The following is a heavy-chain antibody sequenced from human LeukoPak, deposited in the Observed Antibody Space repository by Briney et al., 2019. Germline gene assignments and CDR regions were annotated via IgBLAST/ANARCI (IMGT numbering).Heavy chain of an antibody. V-gene: IGHV1-69*05. Sequence: GASVKVSCKASGGTFSSYAISWVRQAPGQGLEWMGRIIPIFGTANYAQKFQGRVTITTDESTSTAYMELSSPRSEDTAVYYCARDSAYYYDSSGSHFDYWGQGTLVTVSS. D-gene: IGHD3-22*01. CDR3: ARDSAYYYDSSGSHFDY. CDR2: IIPIFGTA. J-gene: IGHJ4*02. CDR1: GGTFSSYA.